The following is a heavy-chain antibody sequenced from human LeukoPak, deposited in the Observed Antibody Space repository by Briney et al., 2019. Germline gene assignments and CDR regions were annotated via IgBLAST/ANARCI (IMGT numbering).Heavy chain of an antibody. Sequence: SETLSLTCTVSGGSISSSSYYWGWIRQPPGKGLEWIGSIYYSGSTYYNPSLKSRVTISVDTSKNQFSLKLSSVTAADTAVYYCARDHSIDYEIGPNWFDPWGQGTLVTVSS. CDR3: ARDHSIDYEIGPNWFDP. CDR2: IYYSGST. D-gene: IGHD3-22*01. CDR1: GGSISSSSYY. V-gene: IGHV4-39*07. J-gene: IGHJ5*02.